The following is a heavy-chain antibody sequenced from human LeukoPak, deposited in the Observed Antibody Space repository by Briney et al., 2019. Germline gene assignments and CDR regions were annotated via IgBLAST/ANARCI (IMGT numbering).Heavy chain of an antibody. CDR1: GGSISSYY. V-gene: IGHV4-4*07. Sequence: SETLSLTCTVSGGSISSYYWSWIRQPAGKGLEWIGRIYTSGSTNYNPSLKSRVTMSVDTSKNQFSLKLNSVTAADTAVYYCARDLTRRGVDYFDYWGQRTLVTVSS. CDR2: IYTSGST. J-gene: IGHJ4*02. CDR3: ARDLTRRGVDYFDY. D-gene: IGHD3-10*01.